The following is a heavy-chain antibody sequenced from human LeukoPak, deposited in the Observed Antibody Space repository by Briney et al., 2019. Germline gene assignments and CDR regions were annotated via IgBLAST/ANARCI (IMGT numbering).Heavy chain of an antibody. Sequence: RAGGSLRLSCAASGFTFNNYAMNWVRQAPGKGLEWVSTISGSGGSTYYADSVKGRFTISRDNSKDTLYLQMNSLRAEDTAVYYCAKGYYYGSGSYCGFDYWGQGTLVTVSP. D-gene: IGHD3-10*01. J-gene: IGHJ4*02. CDR1: GFTFNNYA. V-gene: IGHV3-23*01. CDR2: ISGSGGST. CDR3: AKGYYYGSGSYCGFDY.